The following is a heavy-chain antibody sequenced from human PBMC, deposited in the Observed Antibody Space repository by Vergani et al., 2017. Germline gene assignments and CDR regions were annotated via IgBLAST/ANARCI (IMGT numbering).Heavy chain of an antibody. CDR1: GGSFSGYY. CDR2: INHSGST. Sequence: QVQLQQWGAGLLKPSETLSLTCAVYGGSFSGYYWSWIRQPPGKGLEWIGEINHSGSTNYNPSLKSRVTISVDTSKNQFSLKLSSVTAADTAVYYCARSEYSSSYDYYYYYMDVWGKGTTVTVSS. J-gene: IGHJ6*03. CDR3: ARSEYSSSYDYYYYYMDV. V-gene: IGHV4-34*01. D-gene: IGHD6-6*01.